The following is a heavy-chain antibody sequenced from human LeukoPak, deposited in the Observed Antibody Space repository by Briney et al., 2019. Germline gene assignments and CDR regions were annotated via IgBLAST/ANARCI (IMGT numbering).Heavy chain of an antibody. V-gene: IGHV3-30-3*01. CDR1: GFTFSSYA. CDR2: ISYDGSNK. J-gene: IGHJ4*02. Sequence: GGSLRLSCAASGFTFSSYAMHWVRQAPGKGLEWVAVISYDGSNKYYADSVKGRFTISRDNSKNTLYLQMNSLRAEDTVVYYCARVPGYYDSSGMASRGQTSQYYFDYWGQGTLVTVSS. CDR3: ARVPGYYDSSGMASRGQTSQYYFDY. D-gene: IGHD3-22*01.